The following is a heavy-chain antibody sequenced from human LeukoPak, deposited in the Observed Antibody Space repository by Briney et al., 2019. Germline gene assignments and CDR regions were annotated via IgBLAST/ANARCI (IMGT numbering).Heavy chain of an antibody. CDR1: GYTFTGYY. Sequence: GASVKVSCKASGYTFTGYYMHWVRQAPGQGLEWMGWINHNSGGTNYAQKFQGRVTMTRDTSISTAYMELSSLRSEDTAVYYCARDNDSRDPPHFDYWGQGTLVTVSS. CDR3: ARDNDSRDPPHFDY. J-gene: IGHJ4*02. CDR2: INHNSGGT. V-gene: IGHV1-2*02. D-gene: IGHD3-16*01.